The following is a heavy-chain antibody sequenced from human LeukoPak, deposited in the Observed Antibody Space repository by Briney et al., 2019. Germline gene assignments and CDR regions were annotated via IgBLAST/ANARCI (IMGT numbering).Heavy chain of an antibody. D-gene: IGHD3-22*01. CDR3: ARDPDYDSSGYPDG. Sequence: GGSLRLSCAASGFTFSSYWMSWVRQAPGKGLEWVANIKQDGSEKYYVDSVKGRFTISRDNAKNSLYLQMNSLRAKDTAVYYCARDPDYDSSGYPDGWGQGTLVTVSS. J-gene: IGHJ4*02. V-gene: IGHV3-7*01. CDR1: GFTFSSYW. CDR2: IKQDGSEK.